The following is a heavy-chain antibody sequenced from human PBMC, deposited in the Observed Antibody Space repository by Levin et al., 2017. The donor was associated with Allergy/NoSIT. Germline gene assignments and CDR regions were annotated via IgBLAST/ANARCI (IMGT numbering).Heavy chain of an antibody. D-gene: IGHD6-13*01. V-gene: IGHV6-1*01. CDR1: GDSVSSNSAA. CDR3: ARAQMYSSSWYYYYYYMDV. J-gene: IGHJ6*03. CDR2: TYYRSKWYN. Sequence: SETLSLTCAISGDSVSSNSAAWNWIRQSPSRGLEWLGRTYYRSKWYNDYAVSVKSRITINPDTSKNQFSLQLNSVIPEDTAVYYCARAQMYSSSWYYYYYYMDVWGKGTTVTVSS.